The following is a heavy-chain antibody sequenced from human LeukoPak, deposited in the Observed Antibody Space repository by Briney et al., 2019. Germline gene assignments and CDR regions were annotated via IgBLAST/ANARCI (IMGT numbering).Heavy chain of an antibody. CDR2: IYSGGST. D-gene: IGHD3-9*01. J-gene: IGHJ4*02. CDR3: VGDQVDDTGYLR. CDR1: GFTVSSNY. Sequence: GGSLRLSCAASGFTVSSNYMSWVRQAPGKGLEWVSVIYSGGSTYYADSVKGRFTISRDNSKNTLYLQMGSLRAEDTAVYYCVGDQVDDTGYLRWGQGTRVTVSA. V-gene: IGHV3-53*05.